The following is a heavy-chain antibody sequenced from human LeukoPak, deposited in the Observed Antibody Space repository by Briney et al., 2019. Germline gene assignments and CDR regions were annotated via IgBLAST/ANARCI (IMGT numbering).Heavy chain of an antibody. D-gene: IGHD2/OR15-2a*01. V-gene: IGHV1-69*13. CDR3: ARGSMTPAFDI. CDR2: IIPMFGTA. J-gene: IGHJ3*02. Sequence: ASVKVSCKASGGTFSSYAIGWVRQAPGQGLEWMGGIIPMFGTAIYAQKFQGRVTITADESTNTAYMELSSLRSEDTAVYYCARGSMTPAFDIWGQGTMVTVSS. CDR1: GGTFSSYA.